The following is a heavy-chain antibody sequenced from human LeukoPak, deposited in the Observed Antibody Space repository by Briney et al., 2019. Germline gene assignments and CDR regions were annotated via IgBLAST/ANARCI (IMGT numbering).Heavy chain of an antibody. Sequence: GGSLRLSCAASGFTFSSYAMSWVRQAPGEGLEWVSAISGSGGSTYYADSVKGRFTISRDNSKNTLYLQMNSLRAEDTAVYYCAKRRGLELLYYYYMDVWGKGTTVTVSS. D-gene: IGHD1-7*01. CDR1: GFTFSSYA. J-gene: IGHJ6*03. CDR3: AKRRGLELLYYYYMDV. V-gene: IGHV3-23*01. CDR2: ISGSGGST.